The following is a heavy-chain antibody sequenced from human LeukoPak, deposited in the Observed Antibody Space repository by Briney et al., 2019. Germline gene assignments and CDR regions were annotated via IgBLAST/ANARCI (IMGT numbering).Heavy chain of an antibody. CDR3: ASSRKYYYGSGSYYNWFDP. CDR1: GFTFSSYG. CDR2: ISGSGGST. Sequence: GGSLRLSCAASGFTFSSYGMSWVRQAPGKGLEWVSAISGSGGSTYYADSVKGRFTISRDNSKNTLYLQMNSLRAEDTAVYYCASSRKYYYGSGSYYNWFDPWGQGTLVTVSS. V-gene: IGHV3-23*01. J-gene: IGHJ5*02. D-gene: IGHD3-10*01.